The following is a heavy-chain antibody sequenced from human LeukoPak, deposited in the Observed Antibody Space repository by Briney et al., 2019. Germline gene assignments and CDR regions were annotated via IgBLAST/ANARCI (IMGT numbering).Heavy chain of an antibody. J-gene: IGHJ4*02. D-gene: IGHD6-6*01. CDR3: ASDQSIGTDLRYFFDY. Sequence: GGSLRLSCAASGITFSRYAMNWVRQAPGKGLEWVSYISSSGNNIQYADSVKGRFTISRDNAKKSLYLQMNSLRDEDTAVYYCASDQSIGTDLRYFFDYWGQGTLVTVSS. CDR2: ISSSGNNI. CDR1: GITFSRYA. V-gene: IGHV3-48*02.